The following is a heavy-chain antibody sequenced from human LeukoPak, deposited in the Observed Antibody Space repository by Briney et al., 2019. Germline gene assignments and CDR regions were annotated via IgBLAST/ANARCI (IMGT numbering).Heavy chain of an antibody. J-gene: IGHJ4*02. Sequence: ASVKVSCKASGYTFTKYGISWVRQAPGQGLEWMGWISTYNGNTNYAQRLQGRVTMTTDTSTSTAYMELRSLRSDDTAVYYCAKDLIGLTPNSGSYYLDYWGQGTLVTVSS. CDR2: ISTYNGNT. D-gene: IGHD1-26*01. CDR1: GYTFTKYG. V-gene: IGHV1-18*01. CDR3: AKDLIGLTPNSGSYYLDY.